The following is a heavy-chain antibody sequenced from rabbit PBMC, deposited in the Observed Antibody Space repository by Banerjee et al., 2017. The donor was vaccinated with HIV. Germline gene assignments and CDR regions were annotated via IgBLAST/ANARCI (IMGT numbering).Heavy chain of an antibody. CDR1: GFSFSSSYY. V-gene: IGHV1S45*01. Sequence: QEQLEESGGDLVQPEGSLTLTCTASGFSFSSSYYMCWVRQAPGKGLEWIACINTSSGNTVYASWAKGRLTISKTSSTTVTLQMTSLTAADTATYFCATYGSISGDFNLWGQGTLVTVS. CDR2: INTSSGNT. D-gene: IGHD1-1*01. J-gene: IGHJ4*01. CDR3: ATYGSISGDFNL.